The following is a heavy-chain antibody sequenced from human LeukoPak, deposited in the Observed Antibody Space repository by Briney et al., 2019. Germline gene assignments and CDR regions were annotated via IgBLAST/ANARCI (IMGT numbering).Heavy chain of an antibody. Sequence: GGSLRLSCVASGFSFSSNGMHWIRQAPGKGLEWVAVIWYDGSIKYYGDSVKGRFTISRDNSRNTLFLQMNNLRDEDTAIYYCARAVGPFDFWGPGTKVIVSS. V-gene: IGHV3-33*01. CDR2: IWYDGSIK. J-gene: IGHJ3*01. CDR1: GFSFSSNG. CDR3: ARAVGPFDF.